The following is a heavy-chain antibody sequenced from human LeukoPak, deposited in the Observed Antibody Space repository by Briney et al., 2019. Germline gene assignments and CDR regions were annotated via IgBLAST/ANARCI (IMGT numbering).Heavy chain of an antibody. V-gene: IGHV4-28*01. CDR3: ARNDHGSSGFDN. Sequence: KPSDTLSLTCAVSGYSISTSNWWGWIRQPPGKGLEWIGYIYYSGSTYYNPSLKSRVTMSVDTSKNQFSLKLSSVSAVDTAVYYCARNDHGSSGFDNWGQGTLVTVSS. J-gene: IGHJ4*02. CDR1: GYSISTSNW. CDR2: IYYSGST. D-gene: IGHD3-22*01.